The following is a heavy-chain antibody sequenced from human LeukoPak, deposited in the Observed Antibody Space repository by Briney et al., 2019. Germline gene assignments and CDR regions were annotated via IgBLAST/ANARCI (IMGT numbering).Heavy chain of an antibody. CDR1: GGSVSSGSYY. J-gene: IGHJ4*02. CDR3: AREKGYDILTGYPFFDY. V-gene: IGHV4-61*01. Sequence: PSETLSLTCTVSGGSVSSGSYYWSWIRQPPGKGLEWLGYIYYSGSTNYNPSLKSRVTISVDTSKNQFSLKLSSVTAADTAVYYCAREKGYDILTGYPFFDYWGQGTLVTVSS. D-gene: IGHD3-9*01. CDR2: IYYSGST.